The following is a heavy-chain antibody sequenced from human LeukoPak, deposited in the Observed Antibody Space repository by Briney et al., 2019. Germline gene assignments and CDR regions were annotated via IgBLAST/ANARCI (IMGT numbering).Heavy chain of an antibody. V-gene: IGHV3-23*01. CDR3: ARASYSYDINGWVPFDY. Sequence: PGGSLRLSCAASGFAFSTYIMNWVRQAPGKGLEWVSGISGSGATTYYADSVKGRFTISRDNSKNTLYLQINSLRAEDTAVYYCARASYSYDINGWVPFDYWGQGTLVTVSS. D-gene: IGHD3-22*01. J-gene: IGHJ4*02. CDR2: ISGSGATT. CDR1: GFAFSTYI.